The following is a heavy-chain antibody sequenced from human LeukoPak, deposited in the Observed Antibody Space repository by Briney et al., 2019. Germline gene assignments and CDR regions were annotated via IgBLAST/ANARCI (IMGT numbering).Heavy chain of an antibody. CDR3: AKRSSIAFFDY. J-gene: IGHJ4*02. CDR1: GFTFSSYA. D-gene: IGHD6-6*01. CDR2: ISGSGGST. V-gene: IGHV3-23*01. Sequence: QPGGSLRLSCAASGFTFSSYAMSWVRQAPGKGLEWVSGISGSGGSTYYADSVKGRFTISRDNSKNTLCLQMNSLRAEDSAVYYCAKRSSIAFFDYWGQGTLVTVSS.